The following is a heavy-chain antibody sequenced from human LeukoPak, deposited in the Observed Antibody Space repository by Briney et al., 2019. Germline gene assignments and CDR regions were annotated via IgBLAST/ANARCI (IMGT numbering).Heavy chain of an antibody. CDR3: ARVGYSGSYSFDY. Sequence: GASVKVSCKASGYTFTGYYMHWVRQAPGQGLERMGWINPNSGGTNYAQKFQGRVTMTRDTSISTAYMELSRLRSDDTAVYYCARVGYSGSYSFDYWGQGTLVTVSS. D-gene: IGHD1-26*01. V-gene: IGHV1-2*02. CDR2: INPNSGGT. CDR1: GYTFTGYY. J-gene: IGHJ4*02.